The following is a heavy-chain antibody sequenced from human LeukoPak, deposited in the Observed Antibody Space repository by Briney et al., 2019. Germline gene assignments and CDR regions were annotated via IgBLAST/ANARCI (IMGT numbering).Heavy chain of an antibody. CDR1: GYNFPSYW. CDR3: AAAAPNTAGWHY. Sequence: GESLKISCKGSGYNFPSYWIGWVPQMPGKGLEWMGIMYPADSDIRYSPSFQGQVTISADKSISTAFLQWASPKASDTAMYYCAAAAPNTAGWHYWGQGTLVTVSS. V-gene: IGHV5-51*01. CDR2: MYPADSDI. D-gene: IGHD6-13*01. J-gene: IGHJ4*02.